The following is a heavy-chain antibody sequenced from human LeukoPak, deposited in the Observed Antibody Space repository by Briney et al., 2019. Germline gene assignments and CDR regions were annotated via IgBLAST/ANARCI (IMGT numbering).Heavy chain of an antibody. CDR3: VRVNGGNSGSYYYYYYGMDV. Sequence: GGSLRLSCAASGFTVSSNYMSWVRQAPGKGLEWVSVIYSGGSTYYADSVKGRFTISRDNSKNTLYLQMNSQRAEDTAVYYCVRVNGGNSGSYYYYYYGMDVGGQGTTVTVSS. V-gene: IGHV3-53*01. J-gene: IGHJ6*02. D-gene: IGHD1-26*01. CDR2: IYSGGST. CDR1: GFTVSSNY.